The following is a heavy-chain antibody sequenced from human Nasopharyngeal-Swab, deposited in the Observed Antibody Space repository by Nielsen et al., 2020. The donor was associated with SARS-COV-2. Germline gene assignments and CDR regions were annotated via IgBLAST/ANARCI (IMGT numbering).Heavy chain of an antibody. D-gene: IGHD3-22*01. CDR2: ISGSSSSM. V-gene: IGHV3-48*04. Sequence: WIRQPPGKGLEWVSYISGSSSSMFYADPVRGRFTISRDNAKNSLYLQMNSLRAEDTAVYYCSRANYYDDYWGQGTLVTVSS. J-gene: IGHJ4*02. CDR3: SRANYYDDY.